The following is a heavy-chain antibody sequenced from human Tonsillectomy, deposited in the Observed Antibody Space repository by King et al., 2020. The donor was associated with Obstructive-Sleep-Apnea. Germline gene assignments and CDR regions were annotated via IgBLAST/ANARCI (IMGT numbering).Heavy chain of an antibody. D-gene: IGHD6-13*01. CDR3: AGDIYGWGSSWWGGDYYYGMDV. J-gene: IGHJ6*02. CDR1: GFTFSSYW. Sequence: VQLVESGGGLVQPGGSLRLSCAASGFTFSSYWMSWVRQAPGKGLEWVANIKQDGSEKYYVDSVKGLFTISRDNAKNSLYLQMNSLRAEDTAVYYCAGDIYGWGSSWWGGDYYYGMDVWGQGTTVTVSS. CDR2: IKQDGSEK. V-gene: IGHV3-7*03.